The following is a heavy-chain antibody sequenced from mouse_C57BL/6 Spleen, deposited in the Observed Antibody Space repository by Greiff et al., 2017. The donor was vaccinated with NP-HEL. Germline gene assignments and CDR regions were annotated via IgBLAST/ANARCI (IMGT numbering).Heavy chain of an antibody. V-gene: IGHV1-64*01. D-gene: IGHD2-4*01. J-gene: IGHJ1*03. Sequence: VQLQQPGAELVKPGASVKLSCKASGYTFTSYWMHWVKQRPGQGLEWIGLIHPNSGSTNYNEQFKSKATLTVDKSSSTAYMQLSSLTSEDSAVYYCARGDDYGTNWYFDVQGTGTTVTVSS. CDR1: GYTFTSYW. CDR3: ARGDDYGTNWYFDV. CDR2: IHPNSGST.